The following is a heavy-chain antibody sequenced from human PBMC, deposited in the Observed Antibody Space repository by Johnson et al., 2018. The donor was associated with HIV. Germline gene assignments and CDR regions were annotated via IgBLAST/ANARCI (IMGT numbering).Heavy chain of an antibody. V-gene: IGHV3-20*04. Sequence: VQLVESGGGVVQPGRSLRLSCAASGFTFDDYGMSWVRQAPGKGLEWVSGINWNGGSTGYADSVKGRFTISRDNAKKSLYLQMNSLRVEDTALYYCSKDAIATAADDAFDIWGQGTMVTVSS. CDR1: GFTFDDYG. CDR3: SKDAIATAADDAFDI. D-gene: IGHD6-13*01. J-gene: IGHJ3*02. CDR2: INWNGGST.